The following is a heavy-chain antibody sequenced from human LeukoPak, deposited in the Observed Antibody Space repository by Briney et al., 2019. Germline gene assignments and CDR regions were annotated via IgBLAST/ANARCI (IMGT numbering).Heavy chain of an antibody. CDR1: GFTFTRYA. V-gene: IGHV3-72*01. D-gene: IGHD6-19*01. CDR3: ARGYSSGWYYFDY. J-gene: IGHJ4*02. Sequence: GGSLRLSCAASGFTFTRYAMDWVRQAPGKGLEWVGRIRNKANSYTTEYAASVKDRFSISRDDSKNSLYLQMNSLKTEDTAVYYCARGYSSGWYYFDYWGQGTLVTVSS. CDR2: IRNKANSYTT.